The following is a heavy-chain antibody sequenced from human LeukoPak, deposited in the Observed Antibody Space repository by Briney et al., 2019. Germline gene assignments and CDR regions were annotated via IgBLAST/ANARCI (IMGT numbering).Heavy chain of an antibody. Sequence: PSGTLSLTCAVSGGSILTTNWWSWVRQPPGKGLEWIGEVHLSGASNYNPSLKSRVSMSVDNSKNQLSLKLTSVTAADTAIYYCARESGAFCPFGFWGQGTLVTVSS. CDR3: ARESGAFCPFGF. J-gene: IGHJ4*02. V-gene: IGHV4-4*02. CDR1: GGSILTTNW. D-gene: IGHD1-26*01. CDR2: VHLSGAS.